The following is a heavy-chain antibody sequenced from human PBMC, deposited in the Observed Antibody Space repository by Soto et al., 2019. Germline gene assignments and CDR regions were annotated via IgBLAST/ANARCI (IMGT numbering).Heavy chain of an antibody. J-gene: IGHJ6*02. V-gene: IGHV1-69*01. CDR3: ASRRTTVTKGLYYYGMDV. Sequence: QVQLVQSGAEVKKPGSSVKVSCKASGGTFSSYAISWVRQAPGQGLEWMGGIIPIFGTANYAQKFQGRVTITADESTSTAYMELSSLRSEDTAVYYCASRRTTVTKGLYYYGMDVWCQGTTVTVSS. CDR1: GGTFSSYA. D-gene: IGHD4-17*01. CDR2: IIPIFGTA.